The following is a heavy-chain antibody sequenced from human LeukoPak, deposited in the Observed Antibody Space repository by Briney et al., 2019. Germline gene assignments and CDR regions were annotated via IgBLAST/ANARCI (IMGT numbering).Heavy chain of an antibody. Sequence: SETLSLTCTVSGGSISSYYWSWIRQPPGKGLEWIGYIYYSGSTNYNPSLKSRVTISVDTSKNQFSLKLSSVTAADTAVYYCARGPSRGSSYVTWYYFDYWGQGTLVTVSS. CDR2: IYYSGST. CDR1: GGSISSYY. V-gene: IGHV4-59*12. J-gene: IGHJ4*02. D-gene: IGHD3-16*01. CDR3: ARGPSRGSSYVTWYYFDY.